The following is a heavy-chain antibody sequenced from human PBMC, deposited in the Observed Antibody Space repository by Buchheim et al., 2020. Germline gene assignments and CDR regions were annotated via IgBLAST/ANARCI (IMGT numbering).Heavy chain of an antibody. D-gene: IGHD3-10*01. Sequence: QVQLVESGGGVVQPGRSLRLSCAASGFTFSSYGMHWVRQAPGKGLEWVAVISYDGSNKYYADSVKGRFTISRDNSKNTLYLQMNSLRAEDTAVYYCARGYGATLEGLFDYWGQGTL. CDR1: GFTFSSYG. CDR3: ARGYGATLEGLFDY. CDR2: ISYDGSNK. J-gene: IGHJ4*02. V-gene: IGHV3-30*03.